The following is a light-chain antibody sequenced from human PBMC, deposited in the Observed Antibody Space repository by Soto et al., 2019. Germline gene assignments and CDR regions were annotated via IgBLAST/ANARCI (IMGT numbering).Light chain of an antibody. CDR2: VNNDGSH. CDR1: SGHSSYA. CDR3: QTWGTGIHVV. J-gene: IGLJ2*01. Sequence: QLVLTQSPSASASLGASVKLTCTLSSGHSSYAIAWHQQQPEKGPRFLMKVNNDGSHSKGDGIPDRFSGASSGAERYLTISSLQSEDEADYYCQTWGTGIHVVFGGGTKLTVL. V-gene: IGLV4-69*01.